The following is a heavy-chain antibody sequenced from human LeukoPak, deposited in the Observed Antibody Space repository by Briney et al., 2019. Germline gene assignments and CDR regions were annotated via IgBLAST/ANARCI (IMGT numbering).Heavy chain of an antibody. J-gene: IGHJ5*02. D-gene: IGHD5-24*01. CDR2: IDSRDNT. V-gene: IGHV3-53*04. Sequence: GGSLRLSCAASQFTVMNNHMSWARQAPGKGLEWVSVIDSRDNTYHADSVKGRFTISRHTSKNTLYLQMNSLRAEDTAVYYCARESTPLRGAFDPWGPGTLVTVSS. CDR3: ARESTPLRGAFDP. CDR1: QFTVMNNH.